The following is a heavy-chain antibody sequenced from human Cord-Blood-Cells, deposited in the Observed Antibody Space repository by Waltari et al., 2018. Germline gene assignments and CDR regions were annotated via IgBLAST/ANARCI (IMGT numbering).Heavy chain of an antibody. CDR1: GFTFDDYA. Sequence: EVQLVESGGGVVQPGGSLRLSCAASGFTFDDYAMHWVRQAPGKGLEWVALISGDGGSTYYAYSVKGRFTISRDNSKNSLYLQMNSLRTEDTALYYCAKYSGPLGIAAAFDYRGQGTLVTVSS. V-gene: IGHV3-43*02. CDR3: AKYSGPLGIAAAFDY. J-gene: IGHJ4*02. D-gene: IGHD6-13*01. CDR2: ISGDGGST.